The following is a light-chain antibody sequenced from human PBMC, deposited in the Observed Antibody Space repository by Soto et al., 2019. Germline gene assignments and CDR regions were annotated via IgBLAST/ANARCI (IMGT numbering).Light chain of an antibody. J-gene: IGKJ4*01. CDR2: KAS. Sequence: DIQLTQSPSTLSASVGDRVTITCRASQSISSWLAWYQQKPGKAPKLLVYKASSLESGVPSRFSGRGSGTEFTLTISTLQPDDFATYYCQQYAAYPLTFGGGTKVEI. CDR3: QQYAAYPLT. V-gene: IGKV1-5*03. CDR1: QSISSW.